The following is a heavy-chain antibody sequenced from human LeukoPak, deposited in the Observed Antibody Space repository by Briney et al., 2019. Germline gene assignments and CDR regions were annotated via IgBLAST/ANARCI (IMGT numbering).Heavy chain of an antibody. J-gene: IGHJ5*02. Sequence: GESLKISCKGSGYSFTSYWIGWVRQMPGKGLEWMGIIYPGDSDTRYSPSFQGQVTISADKSISTAYLQWSSLKASDTAMYYCARRAPYCSSTSCRRYWFDPWGQGTLVTVSS. CDR1: GYSFTSYW. CDR3: ARRAPYCSSTSCRRYWFDP. CDR2: IYPGDSDT. D-gene: IGHD2-2*01. V-gene: IGHV5-51*01.